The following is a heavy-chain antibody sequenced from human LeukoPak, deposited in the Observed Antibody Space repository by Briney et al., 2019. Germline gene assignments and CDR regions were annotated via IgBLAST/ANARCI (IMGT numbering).Heavy chain of an antibody. V-gene: IGHV4-61*02. CDR3: ARPDSSGSFDY. Sequence: PSQTLSLTCTVSGGSISSGSYYWSWIRQPAGKGLEWIGRINTSGSTNYNPSLKSRVTISVDTSKNQFSLKLSSVTAADTAVYYCARPDSSGSFDYWGQGTLVTVSS. J-gene: IGHJ4*02. CDR2: INTSGST. D-gene: IGHD6-19*01. CDR1: GGSISSGSYY.